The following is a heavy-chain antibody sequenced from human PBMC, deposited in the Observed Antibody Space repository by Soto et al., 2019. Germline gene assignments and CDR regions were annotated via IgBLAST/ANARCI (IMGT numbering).Heavy chain of an antibody. J-gene: IGHJ6*02. CDR3: AWGQLPFDYYYGMDV. V-gene: IGHV1-18*01. CDR1: GYTFTSYG. Sequence: QVQLVQSGAEVKKPGASVKVSCKASGYTFTSYGISWVRQAPGQGLEWMGWISAYNGNTNYAQKLQGRVTMTTDTSTSKAYMELRSLRSDDTAVYYCAWGQLPFDYYYGMDVWGQGTTVTVSS. D-gene: IGHD6-6*01. CDR2: ISAYNGNT.